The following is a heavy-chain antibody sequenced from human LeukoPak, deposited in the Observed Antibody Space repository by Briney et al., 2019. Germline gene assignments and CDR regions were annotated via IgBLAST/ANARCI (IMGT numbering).Heavy chain of an antibody. J-gene: IGHJ3*02. CDR2: IIPIFGTA. V-gene: IGHV1-69*13. Sequence: ASVKVSCTASGGTFSSYAISWVRQAPGQGLEWMGGIIPIFGTANYAQKFQGRVTITADESTSTAYMELSSLRSEDTAVYYCARDRVGYCSSTSCPVAFDIWGQGTMVTVSS. CDR3: ARDRVGYCSSTSCPVAFDI. CDR1: GGTFSSYA. D-gene: IGHD2-2*01.